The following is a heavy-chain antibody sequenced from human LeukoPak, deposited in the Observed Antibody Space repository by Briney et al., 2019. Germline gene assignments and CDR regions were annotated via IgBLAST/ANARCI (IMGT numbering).Heavy chain of an antibody. V-gene: IGHV7-4-1*02. CDR2: INTNTGNP. D-gene: IGHD6-13*01. CDR3: ARDSSSSWHYYYYYMDV. CDR1: GYTFTGYY. Sequence: GASVKVSCKASGYTFTGYYMHWVRQAPGQGLEWMGWINTNTGNPTYAQGFTGRFVFSLDTSVSTAYLQISSLKAEDTAVYYCARDSSSSWHYYYYYMDVWGKGTTVTVSS. J-gene: IGHJ6*03.